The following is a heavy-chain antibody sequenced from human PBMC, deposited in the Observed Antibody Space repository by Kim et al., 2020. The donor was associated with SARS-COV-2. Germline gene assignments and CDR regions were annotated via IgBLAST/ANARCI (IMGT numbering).Heavy chain of an antibody. D-gene: IGHD3-3*01. Sequence: GGSLRLSCSASGFTFSDAWLSWVRQAPGKGPEWVGHIKSKTDGGTTDYAAPVKGRFTISRDDSKNRLFLQLNRLKTEDTGMYYCTTHKRREWSEYFRHWCQGTLVTVS. CDR1: GFTFSDAW. CDR2: IKSKTDGGTT. J-gene: IGHJ1*01. CDR3: TTHKRREWSEYFRH. V-gene: IGHV3-15*01.